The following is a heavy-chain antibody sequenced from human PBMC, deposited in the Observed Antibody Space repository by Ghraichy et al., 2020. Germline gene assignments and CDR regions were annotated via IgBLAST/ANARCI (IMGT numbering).Heavy chain of an antibody. Sequence: ISSISGDSISSNFYYWGWIRQPPGKGLEWIATIYYSGSTYHNPSLKSRVTISVDTSKNQFSLKLSSVTAADTAIYYCARFRADYYYYYGLDVWGQGTTVTVSS. J-gene: IGHJ6*02. V-gene: IGHV4-39*01. CDR2: IYYSGST. CDR1: GDSISSNFYY. D-gene: IGHD3-10*01. CDR3: ARFRADYYYYYGLDV.